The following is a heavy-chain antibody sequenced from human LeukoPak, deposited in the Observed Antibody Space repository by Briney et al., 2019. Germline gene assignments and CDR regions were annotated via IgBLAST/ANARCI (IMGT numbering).Heavy chain of an antibody. D-gene: IGHD3-22*01. CDR1: GGSFSGYY. J-gene: IGHJ4*02. V-gene: IGHV4-34*01. Sequence: SETLSLTCTVYGGSFSGYYWSWIRQPPGKGLEWIGEINHSGSTNYNPSLKSRVTISVDTSKKQFSLKLSSVTAADTAVHYCARGFSVYDSSGYDADYWGQGTLVTVSS. CDR2: INHSGST. CDR3: ARGFSVYDSSGYDADY.